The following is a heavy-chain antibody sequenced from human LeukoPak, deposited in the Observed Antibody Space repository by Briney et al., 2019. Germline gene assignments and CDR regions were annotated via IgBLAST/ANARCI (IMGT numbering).Heavy chain of an antibody. J-gene: IGHJ4*02. CDR1: GFSLSSSGVG. Sequence: SGPTLVKPTQTLTLTCTFSGFSLSSSGVGVGWIRQPPGKALEWLALIYWDDDKRYSPSLKSRLTITKDTSKNQVVLTMTNMDPVDTATYYCAHRSFDGSVSYYVNWGQGTLVTVSS. CDR2: IYWDDDK. V-gene: IGHV2-5*02. D-gene: IGHD3-10*01. CDR3: AHRSFDGSVSYYVN.